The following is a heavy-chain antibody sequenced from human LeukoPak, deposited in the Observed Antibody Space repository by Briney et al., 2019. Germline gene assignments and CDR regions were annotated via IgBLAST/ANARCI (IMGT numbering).Heavy chain of an antibody. V-gene: IGHV3-30*18. CDR3: AKGGVPGTENWFGP. J-gene: IGHJ5*02. CDR1: GFTSSSCS. Sequence: GGSLRLSCAGAGFTSSSCSKGWVRQAPGKGLEWVATVLCNGNKHYGDSVKGQFTISRDVSKNTLDLQMNSLRPEDTAIYYCAKGGVPGTENWFGPWGQGTLVTVSS. D-gene: IGHD3-10*01. CDR2: VLCNGNK.